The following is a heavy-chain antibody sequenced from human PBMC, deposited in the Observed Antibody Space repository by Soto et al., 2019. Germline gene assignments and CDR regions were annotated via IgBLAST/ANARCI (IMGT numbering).Heavy chain of an antibody. V-gene: IGHV1-46*01. J-gene: IGHJ4*02. CDR1: GYTFTNYY. Sequence: QVQLMQSGAEGKKPGASVRFSCKASGYTFTNYYVHWVRQAPGQGLEWMGFIKPNGGITTYAQKFQGRFTFTTDTSTRTVYMQLSSLRSEDTALFYCARSAPYDYWGQGTLVTVSA. CDR2: IKPNGGIT. CDR3: ARSAPYDY.